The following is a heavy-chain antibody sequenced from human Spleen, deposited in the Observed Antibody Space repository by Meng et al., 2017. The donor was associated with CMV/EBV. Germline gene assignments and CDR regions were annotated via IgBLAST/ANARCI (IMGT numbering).Heavy chain of an antibody. CDR3: ARELNYDFWSGYGTYNYYYAMDV. CDR2: INPDGTEK. CDR1: GFTFSSSW. D-gene: IGHD3-3*01. J-gene: IGHJ6*02. Sequence: GESLKISCAASGFTFSSSWMNWVRQAPGKGLEWVANINPDGTEKYYVDSVKGRFTISRDNAKNSLYLQMNSLRAEDTAVYYCARELNYDFWSGYGTYNYYYAMDVWGQGTTVTVSS. V-gene: IGHV3-7*01.